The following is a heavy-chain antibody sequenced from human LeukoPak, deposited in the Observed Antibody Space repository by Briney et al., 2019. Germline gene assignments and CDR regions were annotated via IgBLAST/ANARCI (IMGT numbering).Heavy chain of an antibody. J-gene: IGHJ5*02. V-gene: IGHV1-69*05. CDR2: IIPIFGTA. D-gene: IGHD5-12*01. CDR3: ARAADSGYDRYNWFDP. CDR1: GGTFSGYA. Sequence: SVKVSCKASGGTFSGYAISWVRQAPGQGLEWMGGIIPIFGTANYAQRFQGRVTITTDESTSTAYMELSSLRSEDTAVYYCARAADSGYDRYNWFDPWGQGTLVTVSS.